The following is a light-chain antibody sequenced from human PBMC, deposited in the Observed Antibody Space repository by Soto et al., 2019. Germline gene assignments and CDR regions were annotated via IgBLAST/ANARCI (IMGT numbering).Light chain of an antibody. J-gene: IGKJ1*01. Sequence: DIQITQSPSCLSSYVGYTVTITCRASQSISSYLNWYQQKPGKAPKLLIYGASSLQSGVPSRFSGSGSGTDFTLTISSLQTEDFATYYCKQSFTTPVTFGKGTKVDIK. CDR2: GAS. V-gene: IGKV1-39*01. CDR3: KQSFTTPVT. CDR1: QSISSY.